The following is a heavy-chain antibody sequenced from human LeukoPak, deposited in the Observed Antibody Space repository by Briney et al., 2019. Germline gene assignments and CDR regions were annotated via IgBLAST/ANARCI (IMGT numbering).Heavy chain of an antibody. V-gene: IGHV1-69*13. D-gene: IGHD6-19*01. CDR3: ANRPCRGCYYFDY. CDR1: GGTFSSYA. CDR2: IIPIFGTA. J-gene: IGHJ4*02. Sequence: SVKVSCKASGGTFSSYAISWVRQAPGQGLEWMGGIIPIFGTANYAQKFQGRVTITADESTSTAYMELSSLRSEDTAVYYCANRPCRGCYYFDYWGQGTLVTVSS.